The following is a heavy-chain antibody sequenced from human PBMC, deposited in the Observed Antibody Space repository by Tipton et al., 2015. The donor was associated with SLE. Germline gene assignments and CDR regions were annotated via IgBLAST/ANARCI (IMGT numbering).Heavy chain of an antibody. D-gene: IGHD6-13*01. CDR2: FYHSGST. CDR3: ARQVYSSSWYGWFDP. CDR1: GSFISSGYY. V-gene: IGHV4-38-2*01. Sequence: GLVKPSETLSLTCAVSGSFISSGYYWGWIRQPPGKGLEWIGSFYHSGSTYNNPSLKSRVTISVDTSKNQFSLRLSSVTAADTAAYYCARQVYSSSWYGWFDPWAQGTLVTVSS. J-gene: IGHJ5*02.